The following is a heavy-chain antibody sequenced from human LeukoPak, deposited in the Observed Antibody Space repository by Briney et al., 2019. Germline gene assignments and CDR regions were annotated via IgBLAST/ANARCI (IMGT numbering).Heavy chain of an antibody. D-gene: IGHD1-26*01. V-gene: IGHV3-21*01. CDR3: ASGPSRWELINFDY. Sequence: GGSLRLSCTASGLTFSTYSMNWVRQAPGKGLEWVSSISSSGTYVYYADSLKGRFTISRDNAKDSLYLQMNSLRAEDTAVYYCASGPSRWELINFDYWGQGTLVTVSS. CDR1: GLTFSTYS. CDR2: ISSSGTYV. J-gene: IGHJ4*02.